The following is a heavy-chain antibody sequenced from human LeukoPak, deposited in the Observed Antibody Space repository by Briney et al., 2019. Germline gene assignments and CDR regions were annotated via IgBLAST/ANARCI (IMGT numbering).Heavy chain of an antibody. V-gene: IGHV3-23*01. CDR1: GFTFSSYA. CDR2: ISGSGGST. CDR3: ATHTGYSGSRIDY. J-gene: IGHJ4*02. D-gene: IGHD1-26*01. Sequence: GGSLRLSCAASGFTFSSYAMSWVRQAPGKGLEWVSAISGSGGSTYYADSVKGRFTISRDNSKNTLYLQMSSLRAEDTAVYYCATHTGYSGSRIDYWGQGTLVTVSS.